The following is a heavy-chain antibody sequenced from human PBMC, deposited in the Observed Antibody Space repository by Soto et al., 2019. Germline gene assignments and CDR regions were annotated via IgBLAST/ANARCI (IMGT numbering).Heavy chain of an antibody. J-gene: IGHJ4*02. CDR1: GFTFSSYA. Sequence: EVPLLESGGGLVQPGGSLRLSCAASGFTFSSYAMSWVRQAPGKGLEWVSAISGSGGSTYYADSVKGRFTISRDKSKNTVYLQMNSLRAEYTAVYYCSKDYFSTGYYFGFDSWGQGTLVTVSS. D-gene: IGHD3-22*01. V-gene: IGHV3-23*01. CDR3: SKDYFSTGYYFGFDS. CDR2: ISGSGGST.